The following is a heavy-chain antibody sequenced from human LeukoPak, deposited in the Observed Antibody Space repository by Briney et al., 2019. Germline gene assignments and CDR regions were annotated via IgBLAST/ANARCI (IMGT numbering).Heavy chain of an antibody. CDR2: LYTGGST. J-gene: IGHJ4*02. V-gene: IGHV3-53*01. Sequence: PGGSLRLSCAVSGFIVSGNYMSWVRQAPGKGLEWVSVLYTGGSTYYADSVKGRFTISRDNSKNTLYLQMNSLRAEDTAVYYCAKEYSGRYYYFDSWGQGALVTVSS. CDR1: GFIVSGNY. D-gene: IGHD1-26*01. CDR3: AKEYSGRYYYFDS.